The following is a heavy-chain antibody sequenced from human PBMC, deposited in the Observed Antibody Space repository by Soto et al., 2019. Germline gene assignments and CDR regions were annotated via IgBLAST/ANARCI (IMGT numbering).Heavy chain of an antibody. D-gene: IGHD1-26*01. J-gene: IGHJ6*02. V-gene: IGHV3-33*01. CDR2: LGFDGGGR. CDR1: GFDFSSYG. CDR3: AREPVGPDYAMDV. Sequence: QMQLVESGGSVVQPGTSLRLSCAAFGFDFSSYGMHWVRQTPGKGLEWVAVLGFDGGGRYYADSVKGRFTISRDNSKKILCLQMDSLRAEDTALYYCAREPVGPDYAMDVWGQGTTVTVSS.